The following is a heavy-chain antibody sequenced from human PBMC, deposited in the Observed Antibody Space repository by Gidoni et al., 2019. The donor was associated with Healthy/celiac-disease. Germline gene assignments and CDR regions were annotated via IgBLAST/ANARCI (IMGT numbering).Heavy chain of an antibody. CDR3: AKSGYSGYDTRLYFDY. CDR2: ISYDGSNK. V-gene: IGHV3-30*18. Sequence: QVQLVESGGGVVQPGRSLRLSCAASGFTFRSYGMHWVRQAPGKGLEWVAVISYDGSNKYYADSVKGRFTISRDNSKNTLYLQMNSLRAEDTAVYYCAKSGYSGYDTRLYFDYWGQGTLVTVSS. CDR1: GFTFRSYG. D-gene: IGHD5-12*01. J-gene: IGHJ4*02.